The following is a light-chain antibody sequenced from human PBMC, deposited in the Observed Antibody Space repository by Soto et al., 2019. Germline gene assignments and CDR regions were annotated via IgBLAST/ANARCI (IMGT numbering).Light chain of an antibody. Sequence: ILMTQSPASLSVSPGERATLSCRASQNIYSNIAWYQQRPGHAPRLLIYRASTRATAVPARFSGSGSGTEFTLTISSLQSEDFTVYSCLQYHTLWAFGQGTKVEIK. J-gene: IGKJ1*01. CDR1: QNIYSN. V-gene: IGKV3-15*01. CDR2: RAS. CDR3: LQYHTLWA.